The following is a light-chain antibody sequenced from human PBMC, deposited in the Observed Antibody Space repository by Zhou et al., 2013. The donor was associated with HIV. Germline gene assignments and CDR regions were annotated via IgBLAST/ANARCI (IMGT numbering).Light chain of an antibody. CDR1: QSVGNE. CDR3: QQYGTSPET. CDR2: DAS. J-gene: IGKJ1*01. V-gene: IGKV3-11*01. Sequence: VLTQSPGTLHLSPGERAALSCRASQSVGNELAWYQQRPGLPPRLVIYDASNRASGIPARFSGSGSGTDFTLTISRLEPEDVAMYYCQQYGTSPETFGQGTKVEIK.